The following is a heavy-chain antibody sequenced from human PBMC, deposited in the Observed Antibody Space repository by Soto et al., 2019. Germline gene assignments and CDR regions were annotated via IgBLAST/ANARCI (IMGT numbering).Heavy chain of an antibody. CDR1: GFTFSSYA. Sequence: GGSLRLSCAASGFTFSSYAMSWVRQAPGKGLEWVSAISGSGGSTYYADSVKGRFTISRDNSKNTLYLQMNSLRAEDTAVYYCAKGQAPMVRGAALDYWGQGTLVTVSS. J-gene: IGHJ4*02. V-gene: IGHV3-23*01. D-gene: IGHD3-10*01. CDR3: AKGQAPMVRGAALDY. CDR2: ISGSGGST.